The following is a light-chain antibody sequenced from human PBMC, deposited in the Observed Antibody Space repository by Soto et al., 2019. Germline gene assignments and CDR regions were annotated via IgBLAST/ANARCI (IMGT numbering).Light chain of an antibody. CDR1: QSVSTS. CDR2: GAS. J-gene: IGKJ4*01. Sequence: EIVLTQSPGTLSLSPGDRATLSCRASQSVSTSLAWYQQKPGQAPRLLIYGASSRATVIPDRFSGSRSGTDFTLTSSRLEPEDFAVYFCQQYASSPPLTFGGGTKVEIK. V-gene: IGKV3-20*01. CDR3: QQYASSPPLT.